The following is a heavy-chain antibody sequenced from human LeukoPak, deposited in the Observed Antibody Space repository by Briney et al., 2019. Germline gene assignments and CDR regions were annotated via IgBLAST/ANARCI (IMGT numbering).Heavy chain of an antibody. D-gene: IGHD3-9*01. CDR2: IGGSGGST. CDR1: GFTFSIYG. CDR3: ARGCYDILTGYYTDNWFDP. J-gene: IGHJ5*02. V-gene: IGHV3-23*01. Sequence: GGSLRLSCAASGFTFSIYGMTWVRQAPGKGLEWVSGIGGSGGSTYYADSVKGRFTISRDNSKNTLYLQMGSLRAEDMAVYYCARGCYDILTGYYTDNWFDPWGQGTLVTVSS.